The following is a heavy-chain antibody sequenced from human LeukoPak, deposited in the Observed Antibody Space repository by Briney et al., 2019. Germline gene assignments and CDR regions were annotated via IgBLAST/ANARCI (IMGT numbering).Heavy chain of an antibody. CDR3: ARDDYGDSAFDI. CDR1: GCSISSYY. J-gene: IGHJ3*02. Sequence: SETLSLTCTVSGCSISSYYWSWIRQPPGKGLEWIGYIYYSGSTNYNPSLKSRVTISVDTSKNQFSLKLSSVTAADTAVYYCARDDYGDSAFDIWGQGTMVTVSS. V-gene: IGHV4-59*01. CDR2: IYYSGST. D-gene: IGHD4-17*01.